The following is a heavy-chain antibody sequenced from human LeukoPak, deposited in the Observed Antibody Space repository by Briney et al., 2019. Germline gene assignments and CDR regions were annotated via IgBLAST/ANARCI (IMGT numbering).Heavy chain of an antibody. J-gene: IGHJ6*02. CDR1: GGSISSYY. Sequence: PSETLSLTCTVSGGSISSYYWSWIRQPAGKGLEWIGRIYTSGSTNYNPSLKSRVTMSVDTSKNQFSLKLSSVTAADTAVYYCARGDIGSVATDVDYYYGIDVWGQGTTVTVSS. CDR3: ARGDIGSVATDVDYYYGIDV. CDR2: IYTSGST. V-gene: IGHV4-4*07. D-gene: IGHD5-12*01.